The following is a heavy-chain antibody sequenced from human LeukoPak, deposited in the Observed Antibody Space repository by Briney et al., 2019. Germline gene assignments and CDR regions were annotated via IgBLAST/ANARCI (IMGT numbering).Heavy chain of an antibody. CDR2: FRSSDRDT. V-gene: IGHV1-46*01. Sequence: ASVKVSCKASGYSFSSYYIHWVRQAPGQGLEWMGTFRSSDRDTSCAQKFQGRVTLTRDMSTTTAYMELSSLRFEDTGVYYCVREKSGGYYDCWGQGTLVTVYS. D-gene: IGHD1-26*01. CDR1: GYSFSSYY. J-gene: IGHJ4*02. CDR3: VREKSGGYYDC.